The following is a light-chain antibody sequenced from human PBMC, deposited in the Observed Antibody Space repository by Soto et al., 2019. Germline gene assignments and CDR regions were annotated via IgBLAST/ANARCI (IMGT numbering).Light chain of an antibody. CDR1: SSDVGGYNY. Sequence: QSALTQPASVSGSPGQSITISCTGTSSDVGGYNYVSWYQQHPGKAPKLMIYEVSNRPSGVSNRFSGSKSGNTASLNISGIQAQEEADYSSSSYTSSRTLYVFGTGTKVTV. CDR3: SSYTSSRTLYV. J-gene: IGLJ1*01. V-gene: IGLV2-14*01. CDR2: EVS.